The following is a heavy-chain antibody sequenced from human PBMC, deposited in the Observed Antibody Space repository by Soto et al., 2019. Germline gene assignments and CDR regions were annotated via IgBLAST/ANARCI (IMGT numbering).Heavy chain of an antibody. J-gene: IGHJ1*01. CDR2: INPNSGGT. CDR1: GYTFIAYY. CDR3: ARQPLYYYDSSGYHEGYFQH. D-gene: IGHD3-22*01. V-gene: IGHV1-2*02. Sequence: GASVKVSCKASGYTFIAYYTHWVRQAPGRGLEWMGWINPNSGGTNYAQKFQGRVTMTRDTSISTAYMELSRLTSDYTAVYYCARQPLYYYDSSGYHEGYFQHWGQGTLVTVSS.